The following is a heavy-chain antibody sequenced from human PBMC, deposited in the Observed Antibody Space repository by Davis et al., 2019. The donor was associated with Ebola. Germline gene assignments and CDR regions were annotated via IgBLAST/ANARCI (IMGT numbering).Heavy chain of an antibody. Sequence: AASVKVSCKASGFTFTTYTMDWVRQAPGQRLEWIGKINAGNGYADYSQRFQGRVTITRDTSATTTYMELSALRSEDTAMYYCTRWNYASDNWGQGTLVTVSS. CDR2: INAGNGYA. CDR1: GFTFTTYT. CDR3: TRWNYASDN. J-gene: IGHJ4*02. V-gene: IGHV1-3*01. D-gene: IGHD1-7*01.